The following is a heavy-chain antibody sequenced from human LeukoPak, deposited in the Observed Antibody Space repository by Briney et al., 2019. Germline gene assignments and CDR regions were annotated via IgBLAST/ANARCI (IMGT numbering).Heavy chain of an antibody. Sequence: GGSLRLSCAASGFTFSSYGMHWVRQAPGKGLEWVSYISSSGSTIYYADSVKGRFTISRDNAKNSLYLQMNSLRAEDTAVYYCAGGAVAGNLFDYWGQGTLVTVSS. CDR1: GFTFSSYG. CDR2: ISSSGSTI. D-gene: IGHD6-19*01. J-gene: IGHJ4*02. V-gene: IGHV3-48*04. CDR3: AGGAVAGNLFDY.